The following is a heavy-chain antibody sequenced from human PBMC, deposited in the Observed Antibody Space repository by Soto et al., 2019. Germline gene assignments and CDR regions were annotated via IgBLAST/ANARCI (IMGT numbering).Heavy chain of an antibody. D-gene: IGHD2-2*01. CDR2: IIPIFGTA. Sequence: SSVKVSCKASGDTFSSYANCWVRQQPGQGLEWMGGIIPIFGTASYAQKFQGRVTITADESTSTAYMELSSLRSEDTAVYYCERDTVGVVVPAASYYYYGMDVWGQ. J-gene: IGHJ6*02. CDR1: GDTFSSYA. V-gene: IGHV1-69*01. CDR3: ERDTVGVVVPAASYYYYGMDV.